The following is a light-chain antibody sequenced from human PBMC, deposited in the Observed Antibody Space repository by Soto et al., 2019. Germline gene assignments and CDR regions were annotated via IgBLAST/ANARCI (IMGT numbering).Light chain of an antibody. V-gene: IGLV2-14*03. CDR1: SSDVGAYNF. J-gene: IGLJ1*01. CDR3: MSITSSNTYV. Sequence: QSVLTQPASVSGSPGQSITISCTGTSSDVGAYNFVSWYQHYPDKAPKVVIYDVANRPSGVSYRFSASKSGNTASLTISGLQAEDEADYYCMSITSSNTYVFGTGTKVTVL. CDR2: DVA.